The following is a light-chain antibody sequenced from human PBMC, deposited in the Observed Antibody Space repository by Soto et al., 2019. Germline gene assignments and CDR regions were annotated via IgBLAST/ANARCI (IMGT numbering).Light chain of an antibody. CDR3: MHGLKFPWT. CDR1: RNLLHSDGKTY. J-gene: IGKJ1*01. V-gene: IGKV2-28*01. CDR2: WGS. Sequence: DIVMTQSPLSLPVTPGEAASMSCRSDRNLLHSDGKTYLHWYVQRPGQSPQLLISWGSVRAAGVPDRFRGTGSRSFFTLTISRVEADHAEIYFCMHGLKFPWTFGQGTKVEI.